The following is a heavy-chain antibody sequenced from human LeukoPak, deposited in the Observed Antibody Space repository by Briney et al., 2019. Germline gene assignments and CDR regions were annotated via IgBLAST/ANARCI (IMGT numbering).Heavy chain of an antibody. Sequence: GGSLRLSCAASGLIFSNYAMSWVRQAPGKGLEWVSGITSGFTPHYADSVKGRFTISRDNSKNTFHLPMNSLRAEDTAVYYCAKDYSDLRVADVFFEYWGQGTLVTVSS. J-gene: IGHJ4*02. CDR1: GLIFSNYA. V-gene: IGHV3-23*01. D-gene: IGHD2-15*01. CDR2: ITSGFTP. CDR3: AKDYSDLRVADVFFEY.